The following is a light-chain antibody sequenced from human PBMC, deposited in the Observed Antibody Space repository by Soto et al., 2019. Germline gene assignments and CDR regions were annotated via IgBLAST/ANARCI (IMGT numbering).Light chain of an antibody. Sequence: DIQMTQSPSSLSASVGDRVTIACRASQRISNYLAWYQQKPGRSPDLLIYAASTLQSVLPSRFSGSGSGTDFTLTISSLQPEDVATYYGQKYNSAPFTFGPGTKVDVK. CDR3: QKYNSAPFT. J-gene: IGKJ3*01. CDR1: QRISNY. CDR2: AAS. V-gene: IGKV1-27*01.